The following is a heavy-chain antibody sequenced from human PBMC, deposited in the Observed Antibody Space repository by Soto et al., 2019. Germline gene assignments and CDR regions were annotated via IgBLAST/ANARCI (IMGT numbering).Heavy chain of an antibody. V-gene: IGHV4-59*01. CDR3: ARSGYTEYFQD. Sequence: SETLSLTCAVSGDSISSYYCMWIRQPPGKGLESIGYLYYGRSANYNPSLKSRVSLSVDTSTNQCSLTLSSMTAADTAVYFCARSGYTEYFQDWGQGTLVTVSS. J-gene: IGHJ1*01. D-gene: IGHD6-25*01. CDR1: GDSISSYY. CDR2: LYYGRSA.